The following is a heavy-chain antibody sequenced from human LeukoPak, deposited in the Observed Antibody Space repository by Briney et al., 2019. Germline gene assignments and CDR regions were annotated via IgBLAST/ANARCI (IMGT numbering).Heavy chain of an antibody. Sequence: SETLSLTRAVYGGSFSGYYWSWIRQPPGKGLEWIGEINHSGSTNYNPSLKSRVTISVDTSKNQFSLKLSSVTAADTAVYYCARRSGTIFGVVIIRSDYYMGVWGKGTTVTVSS. CDR1: GGSFSGYY. V-gene: IGHV4-34*01. CDR3: ARRSGTIFGVVIIRSDYYMGV. D-gene: IGHD3-3*01. CDR2: INHSGST. J-gene: IGHJ6*03.